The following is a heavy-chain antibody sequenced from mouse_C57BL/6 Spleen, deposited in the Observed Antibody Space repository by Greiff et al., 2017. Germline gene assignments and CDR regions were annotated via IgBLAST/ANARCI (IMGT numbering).Heavy chain of an antibody. CDR1: GFNIKNTY. D-gene: IGHD2-1*01. CDR2: IAPANGNT. J-gene: IGHJ4*01. CDR3: ARSPYGNCAMGD. V-gene: IGHV14-3*01. Sequence: VQLKESVAELVRPGASVKLSCTASGFNIKNTYMHWVKQRPEQGLEWIGRIAPANGNTKYAPKFPGKATITADRSSNTAYLQLSSLTSEDTAIYYCARSPYGNCAMGDWGQGTSVTVSS.